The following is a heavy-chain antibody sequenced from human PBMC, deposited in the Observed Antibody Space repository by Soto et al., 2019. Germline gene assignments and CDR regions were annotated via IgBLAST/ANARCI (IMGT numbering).Heavy chain of an antibody. CDR3: AKVYDFWSGYYTFDY. J-gene: IGHJ4*02. CDR1: GFTFSSYA. CDR2: ISGSGGST. D-gene: IGHD3-3*01. V-gene: IGHV3-23*01. Sequence: GGSLRLSCAASGFTFSSYAMSWVRQAPGKGLEWVSAISGSGGSTYYADSVKGRFTISRDNSKNTLYLQMNSLRAEDTAVYYCAKVYDFWSGYYTFDYWGQGTIVTVST.